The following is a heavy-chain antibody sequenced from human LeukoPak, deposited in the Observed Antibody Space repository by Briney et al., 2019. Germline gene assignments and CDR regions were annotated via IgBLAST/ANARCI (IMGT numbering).Heavy chain of an antibody. CDR1: GYTFTDYY. J-gene: IGHJ6*03. Sequence: ASAKISCKASGYTFTDYYVHWVRQAPGQGLEWMGRISPNSGGTNYAQKFRGRLTVTRDTSISTAYMELSSLRSDDTAVYYCARGGLRGYDILTGYTHYMDVWGKGTTVTVSS. D-gene: IGHD3-9*01. V-gene: IGHV1-2*06. CDR2: ISPNSGGT. CDR3: ARGGLRGYDILTGYTHYMDV.